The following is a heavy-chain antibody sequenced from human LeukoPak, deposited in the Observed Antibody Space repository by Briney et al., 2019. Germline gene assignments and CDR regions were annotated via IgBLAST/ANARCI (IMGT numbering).Heavy chain of an antibody. D-gene: IGHD1-26*01. V-gene: IGHV4-34*01. Sequence: SETLSLTCAVYGGSFSGYYWSWIRQPPGKGLEWIGEINHSGSTNYNPSLKSRVTILVDTSKNQFSLKLSSVTAADTAVYYCAREEALGSGSFDYWGQGTLVTVSS. J-gene: IGHJ4*02. CDR2: INHSGST. CDR1: GGSFSGYY. CDR3: AREEALGSGSFDY.